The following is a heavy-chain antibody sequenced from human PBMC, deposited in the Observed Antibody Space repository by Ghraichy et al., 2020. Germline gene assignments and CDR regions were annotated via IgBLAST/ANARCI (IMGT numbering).Heavy chain of an antibody. CDR3: ASTGPFNYYYYYGMDV. CDR1: GGSISSGGYY. CDR2: IYYSGST. Sequence: SETLSLTCTVSGGSISSGGYYWSWIRQHPGKGLEWIGYIYYSGSTYYNPSLKSRVTISVDTSKNQFSLKLSSVTAADTAVYYCASTGPFNYYYYYGMDVWGQGTTVTVSS. J-gene: IGHJ6*02. V-gene: IGHV4-31*03. D-gene: IGHD1-14*01.